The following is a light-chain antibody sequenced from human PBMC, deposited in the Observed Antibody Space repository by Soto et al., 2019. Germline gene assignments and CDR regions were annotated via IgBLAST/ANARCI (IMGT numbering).Light chain of an antibody. J-gene: IGLJ1*01. CDR3: QAYDNSLSGSYV. CDR1: SSNIGSNT. Sequence: QAVVTQPPSASGTPGQRVTISCSGSSSNIGSNTVNWYQQLPGTAPKLLIYSNNQRPSGVPDRFSGSKSGTSASLAISGLQSEDEADYYCQAYDNSLSGSYVFGTGTKLTVL. CDR2: SNN. V-gene: IGLV1-44*01.